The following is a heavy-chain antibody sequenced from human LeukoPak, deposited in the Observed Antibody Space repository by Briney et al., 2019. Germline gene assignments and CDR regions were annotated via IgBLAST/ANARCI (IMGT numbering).Heavy chain of an antibody. V-gene: IGHV4-59*01. CDR3: ARVSSGWYDQAYNWFDP. CDR1: GGSISRYY. CDR2: IYYSGST. D-gene: IGHD6-19*01. J-gene: IGHJ5*02. Sequence: SETLSLTCTVSGGSISRYYSSWIRHPPGKGLEWIGYIYYSGSTNYNPSLKSRVTISVDTSKNQFSLKLSSVTAADTAVYYCARVSSGWYDQAYNWFDPWGQGTLVTVSS.